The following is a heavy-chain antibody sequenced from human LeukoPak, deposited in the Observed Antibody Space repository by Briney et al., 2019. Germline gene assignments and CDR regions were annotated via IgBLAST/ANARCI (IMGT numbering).Heavy chain of an antibody. V-gene: IGHV4-59*01. CDR3: AREVGSQYYGSGSYSAAHFDH. CDR2: IYDTGTT. CDR1: GGSISSYY. Sequence: SETLSLTCTVSGGSISSYYWSWLRQSPGKGLEWIGYIYDTGTTNYNPSLSSRVTISVDTSRNQFSLKLNSLTAADTAVYYCAREVGSQYYGSGSYSAAHFDHWGQGTLVTVSS. D-gene: IGHD3-10*01. J-gene: IGHJ4*02.